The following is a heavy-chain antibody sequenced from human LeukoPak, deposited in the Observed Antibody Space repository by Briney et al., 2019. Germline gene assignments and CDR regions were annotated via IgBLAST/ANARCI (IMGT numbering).Heavy chain of an antibody. J-gene: IGHJ4*02. Sequence: SETLSLNCAVYGGSFSGYYWSWIRQPPGKGLEWIGEINHSGSTNYNPSLKSRVTISVDTSKNQFSLKLSSVTAADTAVYYCARCRKGAPIYYFDYWGQGTLVTVSS. V-gene: IGHV4-34*01. D-gene: IGHD2-21*01. CDR3: ARCRKGAPIYYFDY. CDR1: GGSFSGYY. CDR2: INHSGST.